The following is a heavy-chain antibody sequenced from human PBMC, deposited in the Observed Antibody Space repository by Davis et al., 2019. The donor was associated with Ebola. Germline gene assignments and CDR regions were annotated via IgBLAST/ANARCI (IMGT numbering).Heavy chain of an antibody. J-gene: IGHJ5*02. CDR1: GGSLSGSY. CDR3: ARGSPEWNP. V-gene: IGHV4-34*01. Sequence: SETLSLTCAVYGGSLSGSYWNWVRQTPGQGLEWIGEINHSGSTYYNPSLKSRVTISVDRSKNQFSLKLSSVTAADTAVYYCARGSPEWNPWGQGTLVTVSS. CDR2: INHSGST. D-gene: IGHD3-3*01.